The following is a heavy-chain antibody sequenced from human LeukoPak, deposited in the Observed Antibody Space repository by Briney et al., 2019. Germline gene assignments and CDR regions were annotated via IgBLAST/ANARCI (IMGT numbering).Heavy chain of an antibody. CDR2: IYHSGTT. V-gene: IGHV4-39*07. CDR3: AARLSSGWYYFDY. CDR1: GGSIRSSSHY. Sequence: SETLSLTCTVSGGSIRSSSHYWGWIRQPPGEGLEWIGIIYHSGTTYYNASLKSRVTISVDTSKNQFSLKLTPVTAADTAVYYCAARLSSGWYYFDYWGQGALVTVSS. D-gene: IGHD6-19*01. J-gene: IGHJ4*02.